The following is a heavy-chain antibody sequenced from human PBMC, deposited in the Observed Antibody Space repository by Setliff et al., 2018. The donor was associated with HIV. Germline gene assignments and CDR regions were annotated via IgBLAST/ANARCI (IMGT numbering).Heavy chain of an antibody. D-gene: IGHD2-2*01. CDR1: TYSISSVHS. V-gene: IGHV4-38-2*02. CDR3: AKEGGYCSGTTCFGFDY. J-gene: IGHJ4*02. Sequence: SETLSLTCDVSTYSISSVHSWGWIRQPPGKGLEWIGTMHHSGNTHYKPSLKGRVTVSLDTSKKQLSLKLRSVTAADTAVYYCAKEGGYCSGTTCFGFDYWGQGTLVTVSS. CDR2: MHHSGNT.